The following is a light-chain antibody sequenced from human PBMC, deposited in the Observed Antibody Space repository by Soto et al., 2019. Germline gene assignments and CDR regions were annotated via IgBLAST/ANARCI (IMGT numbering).Light chain of an antibody. J-gene: IGKJ5*01. CDR3: QQFNSYPII. CDR1: QAIRGA. V-gene: IGKV1-13*02. CDR2: AVS. Sequence: AIQLTQSPSSLSASVGARVTITCRASQAIRGALAWYQQKPGKAPKILIYAVSSLQSGVPSRFSGSSSGTDFTLTISGLQPEDFATYYCQQFNSYPIIFGQGTRLDIK.